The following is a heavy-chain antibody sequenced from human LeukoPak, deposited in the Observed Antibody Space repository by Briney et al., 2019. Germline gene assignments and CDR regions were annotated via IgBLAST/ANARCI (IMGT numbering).Heavy chain of an antibody. V-gene: IGHV1-18*01. J-gene: IGHJ4*02. CDR3: ARALRFLEWLYYGFDY. CDR1: GYTFTSYG. CDR2: ISAYNGNT. D-gene: IGHD3-3*01. Sequence: ASVKVSCKASGYTFTSYGISWVRQAPGQGLEWMGWISAYNGNTNYAQKLQGRVTMTTDTSTSTAYMELRSLRSDDTAVYYCARALRFLEWLYYGFDYWGQGTLVTVSS.